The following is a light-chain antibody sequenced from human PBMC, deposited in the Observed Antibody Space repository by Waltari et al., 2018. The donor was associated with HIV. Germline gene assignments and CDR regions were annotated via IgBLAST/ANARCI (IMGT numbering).Light chain of an antibody. CDR3: QSYDSSLSGSGV. CDR1: SSNIGAGYD. J-gene: IGLJ3*02. CDR2: GNS. V-gene: IGLV1-40*01. Sequence: QSVLTQPHSVSGAPGQRVTISSTGSSSNIGAGYDVHWYQQLPGTAPKLLIYGNSNRPSGVPDRFSGSKSGTSASLAITGLQAEDEADYYCQSYDSSLSGSGVFGGGTKLTVL.